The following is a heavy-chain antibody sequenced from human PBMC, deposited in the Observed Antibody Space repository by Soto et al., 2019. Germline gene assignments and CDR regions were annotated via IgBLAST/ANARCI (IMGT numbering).Heavy chain of an antibody. CDR2: INHSGTT. Sequence: SSETLSLTCAVSGGSISSVGYSWSWIRQPPGKGLEWIGEINHSGTTNYNPSLKSRVTIPVDMSKNQFSLKLSSVTAADTAVYYCARHRVVAASEIYYYYGMDVWGQGTTVTVSS. CDR3: ARHRVVAASEIYYYYGMDV. V-gene: IGHV4-30-2*01. CDR1: GGSISSVGYS. D-gene: IGHD2-15*01. J-gene: IGHJ6*02.